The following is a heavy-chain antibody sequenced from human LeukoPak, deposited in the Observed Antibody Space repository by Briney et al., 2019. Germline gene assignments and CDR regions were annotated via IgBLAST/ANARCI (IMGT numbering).Heavy chain of an antibody. CDR3: ARARSITMVRGVLDY. CDR2: ISAYNGNT. Sequence: ASVKVSCKASGYTFTNYGISWVRQAPGQGLEWMGWISAYNGNTNYAQKLQGRVTMTTDTSTSTAYMELRSLRSDDTAVYYCARARSITMVRGVLDYWGQGTLVTVSS. CDR1: GYTFTNYG. D-gene: IGHD3-10*01. V-gene: IGHV1-18*01. J-gene: IGHJ4*02.